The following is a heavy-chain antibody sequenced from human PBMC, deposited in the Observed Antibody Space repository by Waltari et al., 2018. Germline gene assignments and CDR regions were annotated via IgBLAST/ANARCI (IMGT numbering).Heavy chain of an antibody. CDR2: FYSVGTT. J-gene: IGHJ6*02. CDR1: GLIVRSSY. V-gene: IGHV3-53*01. Sequence: EMQVVESGGGLIQPGGYLRLSCAASGLIVRSSYMSWVRQAQGKGLDCVSYFYSVGTTYYVDSVKGRFTISRADPKNTVYLQMNSLRAEDTAVYYCVRKDPGPRYVMDVWGQGTRVTVSS. CDR3: VRKDPGPRYVMDV.